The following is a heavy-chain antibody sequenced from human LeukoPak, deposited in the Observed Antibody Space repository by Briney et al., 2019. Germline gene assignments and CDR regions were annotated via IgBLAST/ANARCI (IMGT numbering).Heavy chain of an antibody. CDR1: GGTFSGYA. J-gene: IGHJ3*02. D-gene: IGHD6-6*01. V-gene: IGHV1-69*13. CDR2: IIPIFGTA. CDR3: ARGIAARPDAFDI. Sequence: SVKVSCKASGGTFSGYAISWVRQAPGQGLEWMGGIIPIFGTANYAQKFQGRVTITADESTSTAYMELSSLRSEDTAVYYCARGIAARPDAFDIWGQGTMVTVSS.